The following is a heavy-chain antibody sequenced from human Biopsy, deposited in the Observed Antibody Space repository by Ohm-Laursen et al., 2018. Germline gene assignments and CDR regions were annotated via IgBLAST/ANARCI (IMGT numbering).Heavy chain of an antibody. CDR1: GYTFTDYY. Sequence: GASVKVSCKVSGYTFTDYYVHWVRQAPGHGLEWMGWIDTINGGARYAQKFQGRVTMTRDTSIGTAYMELSRLTSDDTAVYYCARERDPWGQGTLVTVSS. CDR2: IDTINGGA. V-gene: IGHV1-2*02. CDR3: ARERDP. J-gene: IGHJ5*02.